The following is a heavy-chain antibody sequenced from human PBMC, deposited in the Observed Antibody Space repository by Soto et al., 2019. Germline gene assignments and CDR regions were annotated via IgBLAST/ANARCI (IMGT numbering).Heavy chain of an antibody. CDR1: GFTFSDHY. V-gene: IGHV3-72*01. CDR2: SKNKADSYTT. Sequence: EVQLVESGGGLVQPGWSLRLSCAASGFTFSDHYMDWVRQAPGKGLAWVGRSKNKADSYTTEYAASVKGRFTISRDGSKNSLFLQMNSLKTEDTAVYYWIVWGSGNDFGSAWGQGILVTVSS. D-gene: IGHD3-10*01. J-gene: IGHJ4*02. CDR3: IVWGSGNDFGSA.